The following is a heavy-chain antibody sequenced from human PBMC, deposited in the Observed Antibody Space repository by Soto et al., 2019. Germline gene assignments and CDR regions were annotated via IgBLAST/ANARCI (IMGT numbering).Heavy chain of an antibody. Sequence: GGSLRLSCAASGFTFNTYSMNWVRQAPGKWLEWVSCISGSSNYIYYADSVKGRFTISRDNAKNSLYLQLNSLRAEDTAVYYCVRAPNYIYLYDAFDIWXQGTMRTVSS. D-gene: IGHD1-7*01. CDR1: GFTFNTYS. CDR2: ISGSSNYI. J-gene: IGHJ3*02. V-gene: IGHV3-21*01. CDR3: VRAPNYIYLYDAFDI.